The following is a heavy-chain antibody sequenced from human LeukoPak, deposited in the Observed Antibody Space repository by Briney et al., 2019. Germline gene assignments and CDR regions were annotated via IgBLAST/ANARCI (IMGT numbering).Heavy chain of an antibody. J-gene: IGHJ4*02. CDR1: GGTFSSYA. D-gene: IGHD3-3*01. V-gene: IGHV1-69*13. CDR2: IIPIFGTA. Sequence: SVKVSCKASGGTFSSYAISWVRQAPGQGLEWMRGIIPIFGTANYAQKFQGRVTITADESTSTAYMELSSLRSEDTAVYYCARGSFTYYDFWSGYSYFDYWGQGILVTVSS. CDR3: ARGSFTYYDFWSGYSYFDY.